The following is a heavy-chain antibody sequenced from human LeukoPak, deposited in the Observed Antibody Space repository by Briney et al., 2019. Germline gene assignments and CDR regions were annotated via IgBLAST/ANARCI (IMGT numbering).Heavy chain of an antibody. CDR3: ARGDFSDYGDYVDAFDI. V-gene: IGHV3-7*01. D-gene: IGHD4-17*01. Sequence: PGGSLRLSCAASGFTFNNYWMSWARQVPGKGLQWVANIKQDGSAKFYVDSVKGRFTTSRDNTKNSLYLRMNSLRVEDTAGYYCARGDFSDYGDYVDAFDIWGQGTMVTVSS. CDR2: IKQDGSAK. J-gene: IGHJ3*02. CDR1: GFTFNNYW.